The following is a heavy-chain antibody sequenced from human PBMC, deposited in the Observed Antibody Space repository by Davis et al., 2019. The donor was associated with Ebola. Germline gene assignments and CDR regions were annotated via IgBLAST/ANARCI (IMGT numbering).Heavy chain of an antibody. V-gene: IGHV4-39*07. CDR1: GASISNSGYY. Sequence: PSETLSLTCMVSGASISNSGYYWAWIRQPTGKGLEWMGESNQSGRTNYNPSLKSRVTISVDTSKNQFSLKLSSVTAADTAIYYCARGRYSNHGMDVWGKGTTVTVSS. J-gene: IGHJ6*04. CDR2: SNQSGRT. CDR3: ARGRYSNHGMDV. D-gene: IGHD5-18*01.